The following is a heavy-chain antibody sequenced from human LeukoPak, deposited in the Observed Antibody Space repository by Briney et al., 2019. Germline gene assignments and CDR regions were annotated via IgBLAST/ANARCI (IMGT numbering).Heavy chain of an antibody. D-gene: IGHD6-6*01. CDR1: GFTFSSYS. V-gene: IGHV3-21*01. CDR3: AREGSSSRRFDY. Sequence: GGSLRLSCAASGFTFSSYSMNWVRQAPGKGLEWVSSISSSSSYIYYADSVKGRFTISRDNAKNSLYLQMNSLRAEDTAVYYCAREGSSSRRFDYWCQGTLVTVSS. J-gene: IGHJ4*02. CDR2: ISSSSSYI.